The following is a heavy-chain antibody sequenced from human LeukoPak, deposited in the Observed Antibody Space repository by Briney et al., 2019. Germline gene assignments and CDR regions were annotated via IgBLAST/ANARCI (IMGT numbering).Heavy chain of an antibody. CDR2: INPNSGGT. V-gene: IGHV1-2*06. D-gene: IGHD6-19*01. CDR3: ARVYQEWLVRPPHFQH. J-gene: IGHJ1*01. Sequence: ASVKVSCKASGYTFTGYYMHWVRQAPGQGLEWMGRINPNSGGTNYAQKFQGRVTMTSDTSISTAYMELSRLRSDDTAVYYCARVYQEWLVRPPHFQHWGQGILVTVSS. CDR1: GYTFTGYY.